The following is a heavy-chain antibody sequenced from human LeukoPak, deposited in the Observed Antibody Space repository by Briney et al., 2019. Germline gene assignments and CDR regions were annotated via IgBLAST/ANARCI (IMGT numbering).Heavy chain of an antibody. Sequence: GGSLRLSCAASGFTFSSYAMSWVRQAPGEGLEWVSSISGSGGSTYYADSVKGRFTISRDNSKNTLYLQMNSLRAEDTGVYYCARGWIVATITDFDYWGQGTLVTVSS. J-gene: IGHJ4*02. D-gene: IGHD5-12*01. V-gene: IGHV3-23*01. CDR3: ARGWIVATITDFDY. CDR2: ISGSGGST. CDR1: GFTFSSYA.